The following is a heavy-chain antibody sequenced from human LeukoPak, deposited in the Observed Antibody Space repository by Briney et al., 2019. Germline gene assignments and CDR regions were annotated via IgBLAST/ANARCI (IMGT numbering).Heavy chain of an antibody. CDR3: ARGFDGMDV. J-gene: IGHJ6*02. D-gene: IGHD3-10*01. CDR2: INHSGST. V-gene: IGHV4-34*01. Sequence: SETLSLTCAVYGGSFSGYYWSWIRQPPGKGLEWIGEINHSGSTNYNPSLKSRVTISVDRSKNQFSLKLSSVTAADTAVYYCARGFDGMDVWGQGTTVTVSS. CDR1: GGSFSGYY.